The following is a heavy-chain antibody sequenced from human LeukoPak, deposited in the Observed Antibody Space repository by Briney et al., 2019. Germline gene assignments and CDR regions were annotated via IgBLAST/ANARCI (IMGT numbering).Heavy chain of an antibody. D-gene: IGHD3-10*01. Sequence: GGSLRLSCAASGFTFSSYAMSWVCQAPGKGLEWVSATGGDGSRTFYADFGKGRFTISRDNSKNTLYLRVDSLRAEDTAVYYCAKYRPGTYYRGPGMDVWGQGTTVTVSS. CDR2: TGGDGSRT. CDR3: AKYRPGTYYRGPGMDV. V-gene: IGHV3-23*01. J-gene: IGHJ6*02. CDR1: GFTFSSYA.